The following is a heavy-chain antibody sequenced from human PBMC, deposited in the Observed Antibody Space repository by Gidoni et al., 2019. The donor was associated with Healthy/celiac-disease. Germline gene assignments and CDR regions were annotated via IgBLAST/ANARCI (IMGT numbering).Heavy chain of an antibody. D-gene: IGHD3-10*01. CDR1: GFTFRSYA. J-gene: IGHJ6*02. CDR2: ISVSCGST. V-gene: IGHV3-23*01. CDR3: AKGQQNMVRGVTYYYYGMDV. Sequence: EVQLLESGGGLVQPGGSLRLSCAASGFTFRSYAMSWVRQAPGKGLEWVSAISVSCGSTYYADSVEGRFTISRDNSKNTLYLQMNSLRAEDTAVYYCAKGQQNMVRGVTYYYYGMDVWGQGTTVTVSS.